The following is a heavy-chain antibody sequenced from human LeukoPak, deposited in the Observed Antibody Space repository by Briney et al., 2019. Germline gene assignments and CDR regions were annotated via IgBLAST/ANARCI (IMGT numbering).Heavy chain of an antibody. CDR2: ISSSGSTK. Sequence: GGSLRLSCAASGFTFSSYEMTWVRQAPGKGLEWVSYISSSGSTKYYADSVKGRFTISRDNAKNSLYLQMNSLRAEDTAVYYCARDLGYCTSTSCYSLYGMDVWGKGTTVTVSS. CDR3: ARDLGYCTSTSCYSLYGMDV. V-gene: IGHV3-48*03. CDR1: GFTFSSYE. D-gene: IGHD2-2*02. J-gene: IGHJ6*04.